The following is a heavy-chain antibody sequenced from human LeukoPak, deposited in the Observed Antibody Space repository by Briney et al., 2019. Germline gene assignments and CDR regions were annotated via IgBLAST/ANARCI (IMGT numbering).Heavy chain of an antibody. CDR3: ARGTYCSSSSCYAYYLDY. Sequence: GGSLRPSCAASGFTFSSYEMNWVRQAPGKGLERVSYISRSGSTIYYADSVKGRFTISRDNARNSLYLQMNGLRAEDTAVYYCARGTYCSSSSCYAYYLDYWGQGTLVTVSS. V-gene: IGHV3-48*03. CDR2: ISRSGSTI. J-gene: IGHJ4*02. D-gene: IGHD2-2*01. CDR1: GFTFSSYE.